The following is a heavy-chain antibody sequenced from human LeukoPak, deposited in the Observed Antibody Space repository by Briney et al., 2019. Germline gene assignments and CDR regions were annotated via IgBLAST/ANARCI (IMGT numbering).Heavy chain of an antibody. V-gene: IGHV3-72*01. D-gene: IGHD1-7*01. Sequence: GGSLRLSCAASGFTFSAHYMDWVRQAPGKGLEWVGRTRNKANCYTTEYAASVKGRFTISRDDSKNSLYLQMNSLKTEDTAVYYCARVPGTTFLLSYMDVWGKGTTVTVSS. CDR3: ARVPGTTFLLSYMDV. J-gene: IGHJ6*03. CDR1: GFTFSAHY. CDR2: TRNKANCYTT.